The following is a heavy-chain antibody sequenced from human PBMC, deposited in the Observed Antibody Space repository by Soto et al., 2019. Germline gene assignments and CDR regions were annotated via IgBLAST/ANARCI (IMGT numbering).Heavy chain of an antibody. CDR3: AKDSNKYSSSLRGRYFDY. CDR2: ISGGGSNT. Sequence: GGSLRLSCAASGFPFSSYVMSWVRQAPGKGLEWVSGISGGGSNTFYATSVKGRFTISRDNSKNTLFLQMNSVGAEDTAIYYCAKDSNKYSSSLRGRYFDYWGQGIGVTVSS. D-gene: IGHD4-4*01. V-gene: IGHV3-23*01. J-gene: IGHJ4*02. CDR1: GFPFSSYV.